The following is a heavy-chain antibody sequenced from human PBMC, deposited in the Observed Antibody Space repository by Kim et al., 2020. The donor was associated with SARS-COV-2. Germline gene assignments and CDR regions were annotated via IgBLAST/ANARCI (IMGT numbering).Heavy chain of an antibody. CDR2: ISFDGSEK. J-gene: IGHJ6*02. V-gene: IGHV3-30-3*01. CDR1: GFTFRSYA. Sequence: GGSLRLSCAASGFTFRSYAMYWVRQAPGKGLEWVAVISFDGSEKDYTDSVKGRFTISRENSENTMYLEMNSLRVEDTAVYYCSRGGEEEVVADGYFYYGMDLWARGTMDTV. CDR3: SRGGEEEVVADGYFYYGMDL. D-gene: IGHD2-2*01.